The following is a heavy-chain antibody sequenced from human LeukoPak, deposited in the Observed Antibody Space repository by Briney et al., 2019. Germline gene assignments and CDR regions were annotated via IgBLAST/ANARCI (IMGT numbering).Heavy chain of an antibody. CDR2: ISGSSRHI. D-gene: IGHD2-21*02. CDR3: ARGYCGGDCYGD. CDR1: GFTFSDYF. Sequence: PGGSLRLSCAASGFTFSDYFMNWVRQAPGKGPEYVSSISGSSRHIYYADSVKGRFTISRGNTKSSLYLQMNSLRVEDMAVYYCARGYCGGDCYGDWGQGTLVTVSS. J-gene: IGHJ1*01. V-gene: IGHV3-21*01.